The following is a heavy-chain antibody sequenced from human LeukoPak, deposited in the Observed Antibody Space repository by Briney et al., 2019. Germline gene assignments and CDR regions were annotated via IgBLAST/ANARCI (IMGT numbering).Heavy chain of an antibody. V-gene: IGHV4-30-2*01. CDR1: GGPFNSGGHS. J-gene: IGHJ3*01. CDR2: IYHSGTA. Sequence: NPSQTLSLTCTVSGGPFNSGGHSWSWIRQPPGKGLEWIGNIYHSGTAYYNPSLKSRVTLSVDKSKNQFSLKLNSVTTADTAVYFCAREEADVFDVWGQGTMVTVSS. CDR3: AREEADVFDV.